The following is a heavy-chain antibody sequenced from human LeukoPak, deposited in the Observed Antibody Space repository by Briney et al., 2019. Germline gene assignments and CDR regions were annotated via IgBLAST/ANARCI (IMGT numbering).Heavy chain of an antibody. V-gene: IGHV1-46*01. CDR2: INPSGGST. CDR3: ARGPRITLVRGGQWYYYMDV. J-gene: IGHJ6*03. Sequence: ASVKVSCKASGYTFTSNYINWVRQAPGQGLEWMGLINPSGGSTNYAQKCQGRLTMTRDTSTSTVYMELSSLRSEDMAVYYCARGPRITLVRGGQWYYYMDVWGKGTTVTISS. D-gene: IGHD3-10*01. CDR1: GYTFTSNY.